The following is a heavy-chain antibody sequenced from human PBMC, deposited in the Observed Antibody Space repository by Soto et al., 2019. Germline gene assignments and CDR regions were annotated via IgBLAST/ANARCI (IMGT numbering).Heavy chain of an antibody. CDR2: IKTRNKCGTT. V-gene: IGHV3-15*01. CDR1: GFTFGDAW. CDR3: ATYYGQGY. Sequence: GGSLRLSCAASGFTFGDAWMTWVRQAPGRGLEWVGRIKTRNKCGTTDYAAPVKGRFTISRDDSKSTMFLQMNSLKTEDTAVYYCATYYGQGYWGQGT. J-gene: IGHJ4*02. D-gene: IGHD3-3*01.